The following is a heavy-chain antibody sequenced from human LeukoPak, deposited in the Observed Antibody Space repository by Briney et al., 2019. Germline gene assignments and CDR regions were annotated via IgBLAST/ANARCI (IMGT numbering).Heavy chain of an antibody. J-gene: IGHJ6*03. V-gene: IGHV3-30*03. CDR1: GFTFSSYG. CDR3: VGYGSGSYYNYYMDV. Sequence: GGSLRLSCAASGFTFSSYGMHWVRQAPGKGLEWVAVISYDGSNKHYADSVKGRFTISRDNSKNTLYLQMNSLRAEDTAVYYCVGYGSGSYYNYYMDVWGKGTTVTVSS. CDR2: ISYDGSNK. D-gene: IGHD3-10*01.